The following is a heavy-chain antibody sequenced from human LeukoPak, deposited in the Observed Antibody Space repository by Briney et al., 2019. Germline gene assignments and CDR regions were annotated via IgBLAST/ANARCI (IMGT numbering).Heavy chain of an antibody. D-gene: IGHD3-22*01. J-gene: IGHJ4*02. Sequence: SETLSLTCTVSGCSISSYYLSWIRQPAGKGLEWIGRIYTSGSTNYNPSLKSRVTMSVDTSKNQFSLKLSSVPAADTAVYYCARGGSGYYYDFDYWGQGTLVTVSS. V-gene: IGHV4-4*07. CDR1: GCSISSYY. CDR3: ARGGSGYYYDFDY. CDR2: IYTSGST.